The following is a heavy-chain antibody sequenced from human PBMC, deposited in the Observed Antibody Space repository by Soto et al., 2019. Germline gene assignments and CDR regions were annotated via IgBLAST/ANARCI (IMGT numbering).Heavy chain of an antibody. CDR3: ARGPRGWYGFDY. J-gene: IGHJ4*02. CDR2: MNSDGSRT. CDR1: GFTFSSDW. V-gene: IGHV3-74*01. D-gene: IGHD6-19*01. Sequence: EVQLVESGGGLVQPGGSLRLPCAASGFTFSSDWMHWVRQAPGKGLVWVSRMNSDGSRTTYADSVKGRFTISRDNAKNTLYLQMNSLRAEDTAVYYCARGPRGWYGFDYWGQGTLVTVSS.